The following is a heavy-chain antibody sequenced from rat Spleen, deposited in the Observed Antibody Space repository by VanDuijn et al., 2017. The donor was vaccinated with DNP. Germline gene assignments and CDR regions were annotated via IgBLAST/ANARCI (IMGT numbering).Heavy chain of an antibody. CDR1: GFTFSDYN. Sequence: EVQLVESGGDLVQPGRSLKLSCAASGFTFSDYNMAWVRQTPKKGLEWVATIIYDGSRTYYRDSLKGRFTISIDDAKTTLYLQMDSLGSEDTATYYCARGRWFAYWGQGTLVTVSS. V-gene: IGHV5S10*01. J-gene: IGHJ3*01. CDR3: ARGRWFAY. CDR2: IIYDGSRT. D-gene: IGHD4-2*01.